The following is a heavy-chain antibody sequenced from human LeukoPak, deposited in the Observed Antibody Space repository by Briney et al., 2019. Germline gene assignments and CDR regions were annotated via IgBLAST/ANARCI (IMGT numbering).Heavy chain of an antibody. CDR2: IRYDGSNK. CDR3: AMASIAAFAFDI. V-gene: IGHV3-30*02. J-gene: IGHJ3*02. D-gene: IGHD6-13*01. CDR1: GFTFSSYG. Sequence: GGSLRLSCAASGFTFSSYGMHWVRQAPGKGLEWVAFIRYDGSNKYYADSVKGRFTISRDNSKNTLYLQMNSLRAEDTAVYYCAMASIAAFAFDIWGQGTMVTVSS.